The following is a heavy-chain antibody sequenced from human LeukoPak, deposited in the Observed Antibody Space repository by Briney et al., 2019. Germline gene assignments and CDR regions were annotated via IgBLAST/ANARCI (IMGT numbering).Heavy chain of an antibody. J-gene: IGHJ4*02. D-gene: IGHD3-9*01. CDR1: GFSLSTSGVG. Sequence: ESGPTLVKPTQTLTLTCTFSGFSLSTSGVGVGWIRQPPGKALEWLALIYWDDDKRYSPSLKSRLTITKDTSINQVVLTMTNMHPVDTATYYCAHSGYDILTGYYLCYFDYGGQETLVTVSS. CDR2: IYWDDDK. CDR3: AHSGYDILTGYYLCYFDY. V-gene: IGHV2-5*02.